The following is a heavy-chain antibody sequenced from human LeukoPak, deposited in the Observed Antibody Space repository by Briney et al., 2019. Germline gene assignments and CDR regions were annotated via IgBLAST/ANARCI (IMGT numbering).Heavy chain of an antibody. V-gene: IGHV4-59*01. CDR1: GGSISSYY. Sequence: PSETLSLTCTVSGGSISSYYWSWIRQPPGKGLERIGYIYYSGSTNYNPSLKSRVTISVDTSKNQFSLKLSSVTAADTAVYYCAREIGNWFDPWGQGTLVTVSS. CDR3: AREIGNWFDP. CDR2: IYYSGST. J-gene: IGHJ5*02.